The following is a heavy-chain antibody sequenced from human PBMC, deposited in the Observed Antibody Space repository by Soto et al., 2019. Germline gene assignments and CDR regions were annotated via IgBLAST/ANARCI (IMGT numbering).Heavy chain of an antibody. J-gene: IGHJ6*02. CDR2: ISAHTGDT. CDR1: GYNFANYG. D-gene: IGHD3-3*01. Sequence: QVQLVQSEAEVKKPGASLKVSCRASGYNFANYGISWVRQATGQGLEWMGWISAHTGDTKYAQKVHGRVTMTADTSTSTAYIERWSLRSDDTAVYYCARDAAYNEFWGGVMELYSYNMDVWGQGTTVTV. CDR3: ARDAAYNEFWGGVMELYSYNMDV. V-gene: IGHV1-18*01.